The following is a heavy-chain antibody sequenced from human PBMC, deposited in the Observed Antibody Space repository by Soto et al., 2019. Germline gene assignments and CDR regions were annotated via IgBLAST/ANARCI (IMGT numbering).Heavy chain of an antibody. D-gene: IGHD3-16*01. CDR1: GFTFSSYW. CDR3: ARAVHLYDVYDAFDI. V-gene: IGHV3-7*01. J-gene: IGHJ3*02. Sequence: RSLRLSCAASGFTFSSYWRSCVRQAPGKGLEWVAKLQQDGSVKYYVASVKGRFTISRDNAKNSLYLQMNRLRDEDTAVYYCARAVHLYDVYDAFDIWGQGRMVTVS. CDR2: LQQDGSVK.